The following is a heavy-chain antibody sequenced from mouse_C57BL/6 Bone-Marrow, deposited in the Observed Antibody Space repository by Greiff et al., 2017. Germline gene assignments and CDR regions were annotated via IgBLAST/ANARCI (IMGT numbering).Heavy chain of an antibody. D-gene: IGHD2-3*01. CDR1: GYTFTDYN. J-gene: IGHJ3*01. CDR2: INPNNGGT. Sequence: VQLQQSGPELVKPGASVKIPCKASGYTFTDYNMDWVKQSHGKSLEWIGDINPNNGGTIYNQKFKGKATLTVDKSSSTAYMELRSLTSEDTAVYYCARPLGWLRFAYWGQGTLVTVSA. V-gene: IGHV1-18*01. CDR3: ARPLGWLRFAY.